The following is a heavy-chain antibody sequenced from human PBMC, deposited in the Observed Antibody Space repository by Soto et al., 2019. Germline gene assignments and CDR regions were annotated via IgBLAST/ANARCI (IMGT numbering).Heavy chain of an antibody. V-gene: IGHV3-66*01. CDR3: ASGRRDGYNPLEN. D-gene: IGHD5-12*01. Sequence: WVRQAPGKGLEWVSIVNSGGDTYYTDSVKGRFTISRDNSKNTVYLQMNSLRVEDTAVYYCASGRRDGYNPLENWGQGTLVTVS. CDR2: VNSGGDT. J-gene: IGHJ4*02.